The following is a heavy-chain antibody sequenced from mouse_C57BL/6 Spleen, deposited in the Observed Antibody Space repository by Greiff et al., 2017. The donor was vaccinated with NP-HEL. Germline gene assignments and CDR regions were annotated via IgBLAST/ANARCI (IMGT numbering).Heavy chain of an antibody. CDR2: IHPSDSDT. J-gene: IGHJ4*01. CDR3: AISRGYDYDGYYAMDY. D-gene: IGHD2-4*01. V-gene: IGHV1-74*01. Sequence: QVQLQQPGAELVKPGASVKVSCKASGYTFTSYWMHWVKQRPGQGLEWIGRIHPSDSDTNYNQKFKGKATLTVDKSSSTAYMQLSSLTSEDSAVYYCAISRGYDYDGYYAMDYWGQRTSVTVSS. CDR1: GYTFTSYW.